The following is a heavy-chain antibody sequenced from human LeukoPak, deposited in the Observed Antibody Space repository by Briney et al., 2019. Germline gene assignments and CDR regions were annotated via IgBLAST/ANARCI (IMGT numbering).Heavy chain of an antibody. Sequence: PSETLSLTCAVYGGSFSGYYWSWIRQPPGKGLEWIGEINHSGSTNYNPSLKSRVTISVDTSKNQFSLKLSSVTAADTAVYYCARGRNWNDGWSDPWGQGTLVTVSS. V-gene: IGHV4-34*01. CDR1: GGSFSGYY. CDR3: ARGRNWNDGWSDP. CDR2: INHSGST. D-gene: IGHD1-1*01. J-gene: IGHJ5*02.